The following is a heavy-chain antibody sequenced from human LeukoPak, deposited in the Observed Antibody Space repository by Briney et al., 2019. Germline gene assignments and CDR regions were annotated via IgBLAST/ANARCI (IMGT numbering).Heavy chain of an antibody. J-gene: IGHJ4*02. Sequence: GGSLRLSCAASGFTFSSYGMHWVRQAPGKGLEWVAFIRYDGSNKYYADSVKGRFTISRDNSKNTLYLQMNSLRAEDTAVYYCAKARRELWFGELFNWGQGTLATVSS. D-gene: IGHD3-10*01. CDR1: GFTFSSYG. CDR2: IRYDGSNK. V-gene: IGHV3-30*02. CDR3: AKARRELWFGELFN.